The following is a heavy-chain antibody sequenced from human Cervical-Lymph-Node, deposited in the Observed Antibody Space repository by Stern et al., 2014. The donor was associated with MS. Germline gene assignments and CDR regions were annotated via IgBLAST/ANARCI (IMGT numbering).Heavy chain of an antibody. Sequence: VQLVESGGGVVQPGRSLRLSCAASGFTFSSYEMHWVRQAPGKGLGGVAVTWYDGSNKYYADSVKGRFTISRDNSKNTLYLQMNSLRAEDTALYYCAREAANSSSCDYWGQGTLVLVSS. CDR2: TWYDGSNK. CDR3: AREAANSSSCDY. V-gene: IGHV3-33*01. CDR1: GFTFSSYE. D-gene: IGHD6-13*01. J-gene: IGHJ4*02.